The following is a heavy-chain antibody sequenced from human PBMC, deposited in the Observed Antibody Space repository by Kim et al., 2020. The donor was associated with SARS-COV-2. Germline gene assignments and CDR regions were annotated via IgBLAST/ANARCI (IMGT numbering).Heavy chain of an antibody. Sequence: SETLSLTCTVSGGSISSGGYYWSWIRQHPGKGLEWIGYIYYSGSTYYNPSLKSRVTISVDTSKNQFSLKLSSVTAADTAVYYCARDSSDYGGNSGVKSYYYGMDVWGQGTTVTISS. CDR2: IYYSGST. D-gene: IGHD4-17*01. CDR3: ARDSSDYGGNSGVKSYYYGMDV. CDR1: GGSISSGGYY. J-gene: IGHJ6*02. V-gene: IGHV4-31*03.